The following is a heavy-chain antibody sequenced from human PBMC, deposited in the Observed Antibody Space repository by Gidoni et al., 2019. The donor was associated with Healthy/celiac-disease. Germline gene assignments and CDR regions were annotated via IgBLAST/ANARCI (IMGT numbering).Heavy chain of an antibody. CDR1: GFTFSSYA. D-gene: IGHD2-2*01. CDR3: ARARYCSSTSCYEVPHYYYGMDV. J-gene: IGHJ6*02. CDR2: IAYDGSNK. V-gene: IGHV3-30-3*01. Sequence: QVQLVESGGGVVQPGRSLRLSCAASGFTFSSYAMHWVRQAPGKGLEWVAVIAYDGSNKYYADSVKGRFTISRDNSKNTLYLQMNSLRAEDTAVYYCARARYCSSTSCYEVPHYYYGMDVWGQGTTVTVSS.